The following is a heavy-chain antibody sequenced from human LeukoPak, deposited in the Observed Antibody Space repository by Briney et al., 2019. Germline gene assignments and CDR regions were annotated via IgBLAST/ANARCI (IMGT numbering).Heavy chain of an antibody. V-gene: IGHV3-11*04. Sequence: GGSLRLSCAASGFTFSDYYMSWIRQAPGKGLEWVSYISSSGSTIYYADSVKGRFTISRDNAKNSLYLQMNSLRAEDTAVYYCASGGYDFWSGPRRYYFDYWGQGTLVTVSS. CDR2: ISSSGSTI. CDR1: GFTFSDYY. CDR3: ASGGYDFWSGPRRYYFDY. J-gene: IGHJ4*02. D-gene: IGHD3-3*01.